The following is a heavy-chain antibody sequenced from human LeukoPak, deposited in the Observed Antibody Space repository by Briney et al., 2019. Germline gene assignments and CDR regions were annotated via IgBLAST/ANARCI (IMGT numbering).Heavy chain of an antibody. CDR1: GFTVGNNY. V-gene: IGHV3-66*01. CDR2: IFSHGET. J-gene: IGHJ4*02. D-gene: IGHD6-13*01. CDR3: ARGRDSSSWVSRLYYFDY. Sequence: QPGGSLRLSCAASGFTVGNNYMNWVRQAPGKGLEWVSLIFSHGETSYADSVKGRFTISRDNSKNTLYLQMNGLRVEDTAVYYCARGRDSSSWVSRLYYFDYWGQGTLVTVSS.